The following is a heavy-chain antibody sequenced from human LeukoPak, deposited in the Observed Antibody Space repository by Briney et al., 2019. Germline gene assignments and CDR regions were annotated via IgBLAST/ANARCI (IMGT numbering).Heavy chain of an antibody. V-gene: IGHV3-30*18. CDR2: ISYDGSDK. Sequence: GGSLRLSCAAFGFTFSNFGMHWVRQAPANGLEWVAVISYDGSDKYYTDSVKGRFTISRDNSKNTLYLQMNSLRSEDTAVYYCAKDRGSSWFYFDDWGQGTLVTVSS. J-gene: IGHJ4*02. CDR1: GFTFSNFG. D-gene: IGHD6-13*01. CDR3: AKDRGSSWFYFDD.